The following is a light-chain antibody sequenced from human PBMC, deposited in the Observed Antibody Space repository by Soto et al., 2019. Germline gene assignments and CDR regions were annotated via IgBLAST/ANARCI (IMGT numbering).Light chain of an antibody. Sequence: THMSQSPSSLSASVGDRGTITCRASQTIDTYLNWYQQTPGKAPKLLICVVSSLQNGVPSRFSGSGSGTDFTLTSSSLQPDDFAIYYCQQTNSPPTFGQGTRLEIK. CDR1: QTIDTY. CDR3: QQTNSPPT. CDR2: VVS. J-gene: IGKJ5*01. V-gene: IGKV1-39*01.